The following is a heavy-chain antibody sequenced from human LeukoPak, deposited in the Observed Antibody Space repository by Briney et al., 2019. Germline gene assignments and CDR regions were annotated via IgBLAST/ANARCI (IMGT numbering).Heavy chain of an antibody. D-gene: IGHD3-10*01. J-gene: IGHJ5*02. CDR1: GGSISSGDYY. CDR2: IYYSGST. Sequence: SETLSLTCTVSGGSISSGDYYWSWIRQPPGKGLEWIGYIYYSGSTYYNPSLKSRVTISVDTSKTQFSLKLNSVTAADTAVYYCARAPTYGSGSYAIDPWGQGTLVTVSS. V-gene: IGHV4-30-4*08. CDR3: ARAPTYGSGSYAIDP.